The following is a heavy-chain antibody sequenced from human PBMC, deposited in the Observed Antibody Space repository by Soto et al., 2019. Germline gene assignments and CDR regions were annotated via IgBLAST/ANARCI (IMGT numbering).Heavy chain of an antibody. CDR3: ARGVAVGPRLYYFDY. J-gene: IGHJ4*02. Sequence: SVEVSCKXSGGTFSSYAISWVRQAPGQGLEWMGGIIPIFGTANYAQKFQGRVTITADESTSTAYMELSSLRSEDTAVYYCARGVAVGPRLYYFDYWGQGTLVTVSS. D-gene: IGHD3-10*01. CDR2: IIPIFGTA. V-gene: IGHV1-69*13. CDR1: GGTFSSYA.